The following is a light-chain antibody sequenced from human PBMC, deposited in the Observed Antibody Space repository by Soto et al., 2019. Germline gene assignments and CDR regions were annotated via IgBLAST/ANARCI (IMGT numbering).Light chain of an antibody. CDR3: QSYDSSLSGGV. CDR2: GNS. CDR1: SSNIGAGYD. Sequence: QSVLTQPPSVSGAPGQRVTISCTGSSSNIGAGYDVHWYQQLPGTAPKLLIYGNSHRPSGVPDRFSGSKYGTSASLAIPGLRAEDEDDYYCQSYDSSLSGGVFGGGTKLTVL. J-gene: IGLJ3*02. V-gene: IGLV1-40*01.